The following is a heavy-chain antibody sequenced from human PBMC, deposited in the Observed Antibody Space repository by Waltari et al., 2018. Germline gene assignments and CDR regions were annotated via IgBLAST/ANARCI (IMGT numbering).Heavy chain of an antibody. V-gene: IGHV3-30*18. CDR1: GFSFSNYG. Sequence: QVDLVESGGGVVPPGRSLRLSCAVSGFSFSNYGIPWVRQAQGMGLEWVAVVSYDGSDKYYSDSVKGRFTVSRDKSKSTLYLEMSNLRREDTGVYYCAKSFRSHMDFYYYGMDVWGQGTTVTVS. CDR3: AKSFRSHMDFYYYGMDV. J-gene: IGHJ6*02. CDR2: VSYDGSDK.